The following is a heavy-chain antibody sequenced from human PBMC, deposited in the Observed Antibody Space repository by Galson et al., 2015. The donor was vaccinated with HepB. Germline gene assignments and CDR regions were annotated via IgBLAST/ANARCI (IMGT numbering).Heavy chain of an antibody. J-gene: IGHJ4*02. CDR1: GGSISSYY. CDR2: IYYSGST. V-gene: IGHV4-59*01. D-gene: IGHD6-13*01. Sequence: LSLTCTVSGGSISSYYWSWIRQPPGKGLEWIGYIYYSGSTNYNPSLKSRVTISVDTSKNQFSMKLSSVTAADTAVYYCARVGAAGIVFDYWGQGTLVTVSS. CDR3: ARVGAAGIVFDY.